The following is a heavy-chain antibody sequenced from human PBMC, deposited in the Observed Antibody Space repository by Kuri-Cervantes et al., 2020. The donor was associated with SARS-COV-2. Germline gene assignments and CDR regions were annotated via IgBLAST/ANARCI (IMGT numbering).Heavy chain of an antibody. CDR3: ARGEVPYDADY. CDR2: IYPGDSDT. Sequence: GGSLRLSCKGSGYSFTSYWIGWVRQMPGKGLEWMGIIYPGDSDTRYSPSFQGQVTISADKSISTAYLQWSSLKASDTAMYYCARGEVPYDADYWGQGTLVTVSS. J-gene: IGHJ4*02. CDR1: GYSFTSYW. V-gene: IGHV5-51*01. D-gene: IGHD3-22*01.